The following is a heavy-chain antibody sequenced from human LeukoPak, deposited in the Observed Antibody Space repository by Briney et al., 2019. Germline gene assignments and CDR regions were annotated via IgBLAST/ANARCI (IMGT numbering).Heavy chain of an antibody. D-gene: IGHD1-26*01. CDR2: ISSSGSTI. Sequence: TGGSLRLSCAASGFTFSSYEMNWVHQAPGKGLEWVSYISSSGSTICYADSVKGRFTISRDNAKNSLYLQMNSLRAEDTAVYYCASIVGATLPAFDYWGQGTLVTVSS. CDR1: GFTFSSYE. V-gene: IGHV3-48*03. J-gene: IGHJ4*02. CDR3: ASIVGATLPAFDY.